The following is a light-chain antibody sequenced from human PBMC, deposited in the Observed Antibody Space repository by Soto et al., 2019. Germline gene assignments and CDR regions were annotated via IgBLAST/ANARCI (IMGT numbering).Light chain of an antibody. CDR1: SSDVGGYKY. CDR2: DVT. J-gene: IGLJ1*01. CDR3: SSYTSSSSYV. Sequence: QSLLTQPASVSGSPGQSITISCTGTSSDVGGYKYVSWYQQHPDKAPKLIIYDVTNRPSGISNRFSGSKSGNTASLTISGLQAEDEADYYCSSYTSSSSYVFGTGTKLTVL. V-gene: IGLV2-14*01.